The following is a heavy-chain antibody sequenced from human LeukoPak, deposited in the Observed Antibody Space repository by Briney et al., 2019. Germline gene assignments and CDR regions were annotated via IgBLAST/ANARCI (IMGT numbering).Heavy chain of an antibody. CDR3: AIASPNSRSGSYYLDV. J-gene: IGHJ6*02. Sequence: PGGSLRLSRVASGFTFSSYAMSSVRQAPGKGLEWVSAISSSGGSTYYGDSVKGRFTISRDNSKNTLYVQMNSLRAEDSAVYYCAIASPNSRSGSYYLDVRGQGTTVTISS. D-gene: IGHD3-10*01. V-gene: IGHV3-23*01. CDR2: ISSSGGST. CDR1: GFTFSSYA.